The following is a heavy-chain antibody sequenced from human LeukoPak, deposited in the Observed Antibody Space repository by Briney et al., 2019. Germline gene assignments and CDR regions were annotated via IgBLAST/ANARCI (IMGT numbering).Heavy chain of an antibody. V-gene: IGHV4-39*01. D-gene: IGHD4-17*01. Sequence: SETLSLTCTVSGGSISSSSYYWGWIRQPPGKGLEWIGSIYYSGNTYYNPSLKSRVTISVDTSKNQFSLKLSSVTAADTAVYYCARRLSNDYGDYLITYFDYWGQGTLVTVSS. CDR1: GGSISSSSYY. CDR3: ARRLSNDYGDYLITYFDY. CDR2: IYYSGNT. J-gene: IGHJ4*02.